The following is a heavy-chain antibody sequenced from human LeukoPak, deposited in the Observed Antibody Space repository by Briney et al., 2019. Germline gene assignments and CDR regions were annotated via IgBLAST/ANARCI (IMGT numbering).Heavy chain of an antibody. CDR1: GFTFSSYE. CDR3: VRVGLPGGYYYYMDV. D-gene: IGHD3-16*01. J-gene: IGHJ6*03. Sequence: GGSLRLSCAVSGFTFSSYEMTWVRQAPGKGLEWVSYVSSSGSTVYYADSVKGRFTISRDNAENSLYLQMNSLRAEDTAVYYCVRVGLPGGYYYYMDVWGKGTTVTVSS. CDR2: VSSSGSTV. V-gene: IGHV3-48*03.